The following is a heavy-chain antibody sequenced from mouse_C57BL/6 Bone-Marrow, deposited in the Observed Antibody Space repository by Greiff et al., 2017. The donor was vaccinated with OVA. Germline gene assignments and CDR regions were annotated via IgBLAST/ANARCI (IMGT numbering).Heavy chain of an antibody. J-gene: IGHJ1*03. CDR3: ARLGGYDGYFDV. Sequence: QVQLKESGAELARPGASVKLSCKASGYTFTSYGISWVKQRTGQGLEWIGEIYPRSGNTYYNEKFKGKATLTAAKSSSTAYMELRSLTSEDSAVYFCARLGGYDGYFDVWGTGTTVTVSS. CDR2: IYPRSGNT. V-gene: IGHV1-81*01. D-gene: IGHD2-2*01. CDR1: GYTFTSYG.